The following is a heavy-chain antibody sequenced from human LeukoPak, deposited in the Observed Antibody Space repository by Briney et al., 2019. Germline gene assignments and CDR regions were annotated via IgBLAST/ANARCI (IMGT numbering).Heavy chain of an antibody. V-gene: IGHV3-33*01. CDR2: IWYDGSNK. J-gene: IGHJ6*02. D-gene: IGHD5-18*01. CDR3: ARDLGYSYDLLGMDV. CDR1: GFTFSSYG. Sequence: AGGSLRLSCAASGFTFSSYGMHWVRQAPGKGLEWVAVIWYDGSNKYYADSVKGRFTISRDNSKNTMNLQMNSLRAEDTAVYYCARDLGYSYDLLGMDVWGQGTTVTVSS.